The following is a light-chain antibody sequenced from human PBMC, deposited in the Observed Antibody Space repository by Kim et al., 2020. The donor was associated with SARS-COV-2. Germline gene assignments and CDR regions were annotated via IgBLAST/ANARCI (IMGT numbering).Light chain of an antibody. CDR3: ATWDDSLSAWV. CDR2: RNH. V-gene: IGLV1-47*01. CDR1: SSNIVNNY. Sequence: TQPPSASGAPGQRVTISCSGSSSNIVNNYVNWYQQLPGAAPKLLIYRNHQRPSGVPDRFSGSESGTSASLAISGLRSEDEADYYCATWDDSLSAWVFGGGTQLTVL. J-gene: IGLJ3*02.